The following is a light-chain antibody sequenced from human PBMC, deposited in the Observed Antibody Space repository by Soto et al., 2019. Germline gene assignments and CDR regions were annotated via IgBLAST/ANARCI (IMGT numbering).Light chain of an antibody. J-gene: IGKJ4*01. V-gene: IGKV1-27*01. Sequence: GDRVTITCRASQGIAPYLAWFQQKPGKVPKLLIYATSTLQSGVPSRFSGSGSGTDFTLTINSLQPEDVGIYYCQKYNSAPLTFGGGTKVEIK. CDR2: ATS. CDR1: QGIAPY. CDR3: QKYNSAPLT.